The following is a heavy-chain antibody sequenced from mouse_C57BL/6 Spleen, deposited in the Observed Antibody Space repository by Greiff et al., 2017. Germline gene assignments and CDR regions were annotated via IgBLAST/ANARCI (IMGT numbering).Heavy chain of an antibody. CDR2: FYPGSGSI. J-gene: IGHJ2*01. Sequence: QVQLKESGAELVKPGASVKLSCKASGYTFTEYTIHWVKQRSGQGLEWIGWFYPGSGSIKYNEKFKDKATLTADKSSSTVYMELSRLTSEDSAVYFCARPVSSLDGYLYYFDYWGQGTTLTVSS. CDR3: ARPVSSLDGYLYYFDY. D-gene: IGHD2-3*01. CDR1: GYTFTEYT. V-gene: IGHV1-62-2*01.